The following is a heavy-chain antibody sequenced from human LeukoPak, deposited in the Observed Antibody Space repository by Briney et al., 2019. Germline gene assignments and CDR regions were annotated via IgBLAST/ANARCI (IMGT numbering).Heavy chain of an antibody. J-gene: IGHJ4*02. CDR1: GGSISSGGYY. D-gene: IGHD3-22*01. CDR3: ARAAMIVVLEPDYFDY. Sequence: PSETLSLTCTVSGGSISSGGYYWSWIRQHPGKGLEWIGYIYYSGSTYYNPSLKSRVTISVDTSKNQFSLKLSSVTAADTAVYYCARAAMIVVLEPDYFDYWGQGTLVTVSS. V-gene: IGHV4-31*03. CDR2: IYYSGST.